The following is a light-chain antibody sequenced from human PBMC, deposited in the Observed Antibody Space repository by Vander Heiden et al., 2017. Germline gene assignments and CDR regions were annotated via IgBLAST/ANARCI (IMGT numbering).Light chain of an antibody. V-gene: IGLV1-51*01. J-gene: IGLJ2*01. CDR2: DTN. Sequence: QSVLTQSPSVSAAPGQKVIISCSGSSSNVGSNYASWYQQLPGTAPQLLVYDTNKRPSGIPDRISGSKSGTSATLGITGLQTGDEADYYCGTWDTSLRAVVFGGGTKLTVL. CDR3: GTWDTSLRAVV. CDR1: SSNVGSNY.